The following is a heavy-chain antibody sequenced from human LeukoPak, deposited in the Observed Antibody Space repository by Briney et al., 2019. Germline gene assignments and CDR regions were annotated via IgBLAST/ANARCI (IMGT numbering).Heavy chain of an antibody. V-gene: IGHV3-74*01. D-gene: IGHD4-11*01. J-gene: IGHJ4*02. CDR2: INYDGSIT. CDR3: TRNNYGIDY. Sequence: RPGGSLRLSCAVSGFRFSSHWMHWVRQAPGEGLVWVSRINYDGSITNYADSVNGRFTISRDNAKNTMYLQMNSLRAEDTAIYYCTRNNYGIDYWGQGTLVTVSS. CDR1: GFRFSSHW.